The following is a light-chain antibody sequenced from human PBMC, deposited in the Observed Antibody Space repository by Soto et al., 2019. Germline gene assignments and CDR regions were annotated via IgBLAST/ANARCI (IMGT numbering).Light chain of an antibody. CDR2: LTS. Sequence: DIVMTQSPLSLPVTLGEPPSISCGSGRSLLHIIEYRNLNWYLQKPGQSPLLLIYLTSTRASGVPDRFSGSVSGTDFTLKISKVEADDVGVYYCMQALQSPFTFGPGTKVYIK. CDR1: RSLLHIIEYRN. V-gene: IGKV2-28*01. J-gene: IGKJ3*01. CDR3: MQALQSPFT.